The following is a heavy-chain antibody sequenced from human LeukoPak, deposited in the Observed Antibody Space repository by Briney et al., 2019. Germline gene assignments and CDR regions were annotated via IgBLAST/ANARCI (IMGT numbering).Heavy chain of an antibody. CDR1: GYSISSGYY. Sequence: SETLSLTCTVSGYSISSGYYWGWIRQPPGKGLEWIGYIYYSGSTNYNPSLKSRVTISVDTSKNQFYLKLSSVTAADTAVYYCARASYGGPFNWFDPWGQGTLVTVSS. J-gene: IGHJ5*02. CDR3: ARASYGGPFNWFDP. D-gene: IGHD4-23*01. V-gene: IGHV4-61*01. CDR2: IYYSGST.